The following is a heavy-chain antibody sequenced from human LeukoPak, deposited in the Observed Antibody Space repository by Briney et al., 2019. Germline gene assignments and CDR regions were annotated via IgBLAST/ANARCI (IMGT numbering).Heavy chain of an antibody. D-gene: IGHD3-16*02. CDR3: ASPARVMITFGGVIGLRPFDY. Sequence: SSETLSLTCTVSGGSISSGDYYWSWIWQPPGKGLEWIGYIYYSGSTNYNPSLKSRVTISVDTSKNQFSLKLSSVTAADTAVYYCASPARVMITFGGVIGLRPFDYWGQGTLVTVSS. J-gene: IGHJ4*02. CDR1: GGSISSGDYY. V-gene: IGHV4-61*08. CDR2: IYYSGST.